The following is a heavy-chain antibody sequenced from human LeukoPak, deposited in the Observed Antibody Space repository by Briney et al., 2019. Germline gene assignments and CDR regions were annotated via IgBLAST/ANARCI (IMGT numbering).Heavy chain of an antibody. V-gene: IGHV3-23*01. CDR3: AKAVAELISGRPDY. CDR2: ISGRGGST. Sequence: GGSLRLSCAASGFTFSSYAMSWVRQAPGKGLEWVSAISGRGGSTYYADSVKGRFTISRDNSKNTLYLQMNSLRAEDTAVYYCAKAVAELISGRPDYWGQGTLVTVSS. D-gene: IGHD3-10*01. CDR1: GFTFSSYA. J-gene: IGHJ4*02.